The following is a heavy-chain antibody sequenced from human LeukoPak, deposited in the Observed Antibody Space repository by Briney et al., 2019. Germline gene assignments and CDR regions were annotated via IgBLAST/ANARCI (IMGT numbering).Heavy chain of an antibody. D-gene: IGHD1-14*01. V-gene: IGHV4-39*07. CDR2: IYSNGN. J-gene: IGHJ4*02. Sequence: SETLSLTCTVSGASISSGTYYWSWIRQPPGERLEWIGNIYSNGNIHSYNPSLKSRVTISLDTSKNQFSLKMRSVTAADTAVYYCATSRPPTTPFDHWGQGVLVAVSS. CDR1: GASISSGTYY. CDR3: ATSRPPTTPFDH.